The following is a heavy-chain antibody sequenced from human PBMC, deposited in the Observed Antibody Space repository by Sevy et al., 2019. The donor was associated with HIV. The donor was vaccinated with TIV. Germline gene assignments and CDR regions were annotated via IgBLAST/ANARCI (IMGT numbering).Heavy chain of an antibody. CDR2: IWYDGSNK. J-gene: IGHJ6*02. D-gene: IGHD6-13*01. V-gene: IGHV3-33*01. CDR1: GFTFSSYG. Sequence: LSLTCAASGFTFSSYGMHWVRQAPGKGLEWVAVIWYDGSNKYYADSVKGRFTISRDNSKNTLYLQMNSLRAEDTAVYYCARDSTYYYYGMDVWGQGTTVTVSS. CDR3: ARDSTYYYYGMDV.